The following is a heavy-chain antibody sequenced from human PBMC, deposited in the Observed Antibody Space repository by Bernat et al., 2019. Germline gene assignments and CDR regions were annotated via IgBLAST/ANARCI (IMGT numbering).Heavy chain of an antibody. Sequence: EVQLVESGGGLVKPGGSLRLSCAASGFTFSSYAMHWVRQAPGKGLEYVSAISSNGGSTYYANSVKGRFTISRDNSKNTLYLQMGSLRAEDMAVYYCARSFSYSSSSGAFDIWGQGTMVTVSS. J-gene: IGHJ3*02. D-gene: IGHD6-13*01. CDR3: ARSFSYSSSSGAFDI. CDR1: GFTFSSYA. V-gene: IGHV3-64*01. CDR2: ISSNGGST.